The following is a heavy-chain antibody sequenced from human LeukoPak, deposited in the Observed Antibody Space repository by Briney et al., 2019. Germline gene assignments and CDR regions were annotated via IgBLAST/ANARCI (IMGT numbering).Heavy chain of an antibody. V-gene: IGHV3-9*01. J-gene: IGHJ6*02. D-gene: IGHD3-10*01. CDR1: GFTFDDYA. Sequence: PGGSLRLSCAASGFTFDDYAMHWVRQAPGKGLEWVSGISWNSGSIGYADSVKGRFTISRDNAKNSLYLQMNSLRAEDTALYYCARSRLSSYYSYYYGMDVWGQGTTVTVSS. CDR2: ISWNSGSI. CDR3: ARSRLSSYYSYYYGMDV.